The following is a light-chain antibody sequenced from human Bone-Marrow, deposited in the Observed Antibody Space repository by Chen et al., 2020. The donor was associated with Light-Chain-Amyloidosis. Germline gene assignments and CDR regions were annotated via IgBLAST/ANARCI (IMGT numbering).Light chain of an antibody. J-gene: IGLJ3*02. CDR2: DDS. CDR1: NIGSTS. CDR3: QVWGRSSERAV. V-gene: IGLV3-21*02. Sequence: SYVLTQPSLVSVAPGQTATIACGGNNIGSTSVHWYQQTPGQAPLMVVYDDSARPAGIPERLGGTNSGNTATLTISGVEAGDAADYCCQVWGRSSERAVFGGGTKLTVL.